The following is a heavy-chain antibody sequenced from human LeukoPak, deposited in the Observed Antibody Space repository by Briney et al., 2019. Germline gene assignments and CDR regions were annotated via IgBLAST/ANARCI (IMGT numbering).Heavy chain of an antibody. CDR1: GYSFTSYW. D-gene: IGHD2-2*01. CDR3: ARGDCSSTSCPDAFDI. V-gene: IGHV5-51*01. CDR2: IYPGDSDT. J-gene: IGHJ3*02. Sequence: HGESLKISCKGSGYSFTSYWIGWVRQMPGKGLEWMGIIYPGDSDTRYSPSFQGQVTISADKSISTAYLQWSSLKASDTAMYYCARGDCSSTSCPDAFDIWGQGTMVTVSS.